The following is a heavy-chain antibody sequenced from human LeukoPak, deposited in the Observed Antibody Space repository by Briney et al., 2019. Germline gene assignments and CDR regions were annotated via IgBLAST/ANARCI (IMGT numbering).Heavy chain of an antibody. CDR3: AGGPQYTGSYPY. D-gene: IGHD2-8*02. Sequence: PRGSLRLSCAGSGFTYSDYEMAWVRQAPGTGLEWIAYISSEGSNEGTVINYAESVKGRFTISRDDAKRSVYLQMKRLSAEDTAVYFCAGGPQYTGSYPYWGQGTLVTVSS. CDR2: ISSEGSNEGTVI. CDR1: GFTYSDYE. J-gene: IGHJ4*02. V-gene: IGHV3-48*03.